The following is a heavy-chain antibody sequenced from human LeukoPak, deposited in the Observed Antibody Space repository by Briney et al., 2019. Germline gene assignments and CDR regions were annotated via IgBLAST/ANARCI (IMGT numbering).Heavy chain of an antibody. CDR1: GFTFSSCA. J-gene: IGHJ6*03. CDR2: IPRNGGST. V-gene: IGHV3-23*01. Sequence: PGGSLRLSCAASGFTFSSCAMSWVRQAPGKGLEWVSSIPRNGGSTYYADSVKGRFTISRDNSKNTLYVQMNSLRVDDTAVYYCAKAPRFGDHAAEYFYYYMDVWGKGTTVTVSS. D-gene: IGHD3-16*01. CDR3: AKAPRFGDHAAEYFYYYMDV.